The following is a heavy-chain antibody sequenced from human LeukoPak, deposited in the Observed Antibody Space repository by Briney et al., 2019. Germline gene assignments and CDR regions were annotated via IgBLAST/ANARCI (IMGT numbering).Heavy chain of an antibody. J-gene: IGHJ4*02. CDR1: SYSLSSGYY. V-gene: IGHV4-38-2*01. CDR2: VYHTGKS. D-gene: IGHD3-22*01. CDR3: ARQRYHYDTSGYWASRDFDY. Sequence: SETLSLTCAVSSYSLSSGYYCGWIRQPPGKGLEWIGSVYHTGKSYYNRSLKSRLTISVDTSKNQFSLKLTSVTAADTAVYYCARQRYHYDTSGYWASRDFDYWGQGTLVSVSS.